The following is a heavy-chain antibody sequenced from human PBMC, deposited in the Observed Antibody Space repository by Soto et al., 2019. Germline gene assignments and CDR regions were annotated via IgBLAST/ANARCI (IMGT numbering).Heavy chain of an antibody. J-gene: IGHJ4*02. V-gene: IGHV3-53*01. CDR2: IYSGGST. D-gene: IGHD1-1*01. Sequence: EVHLVESGGGLIQPGGSLRLSCAASGLTVSNNYMSWVRQAPGKGLEWVSIIYSGGSTYYADSVTGRFSIFRDNSKNTLYLQMDSPRADDTAVYYCARAFNWNDAYFDYWGQGTLVTVSS. CDR3: ARAFNWNDAYFDY. CDR1: GLTVSNNY.